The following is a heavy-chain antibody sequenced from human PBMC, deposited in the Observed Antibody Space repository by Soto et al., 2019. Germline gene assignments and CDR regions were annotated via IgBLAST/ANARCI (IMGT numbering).Heavy chain of an antibody. CDR1: GFTFSKYW. J-gene: IGHJ6*02. CDR3: ARDSYAPHV. Sequence: EEKLLESGGGSVQPGGSLRLSCAASGFTFSKYWMHWVRQAPGKGLVWVSRINIDGSGTTYADSVKGRFTISRDNAKNTVFLEMKNLRAEDTAVYCCARDSYAPHVWGQGTTVTVSS. CDR2: INIDGSGT. V-gene: IGHV3-74*03. D-gene: IGHD4-17*01.